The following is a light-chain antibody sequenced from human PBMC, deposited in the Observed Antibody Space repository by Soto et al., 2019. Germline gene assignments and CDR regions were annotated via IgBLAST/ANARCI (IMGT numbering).Light chain of an antibody. V-gene: IGLV2-23*02. CDR3: CSSGVSPKYL. Sequence: QSVLAQPASVSGSPGQSITISCTGTSSNVGSYKLVSWYQQHPGKAPKLVIFEVNKRPSGVSNRFSGSKSGNTASLTISGLKVEYVADHYCCSSGVSPKYLFGTGTKVTV. CDR1: SSNVGSYKL. J-gene: IGLJ1*01. CDR2: EVN.